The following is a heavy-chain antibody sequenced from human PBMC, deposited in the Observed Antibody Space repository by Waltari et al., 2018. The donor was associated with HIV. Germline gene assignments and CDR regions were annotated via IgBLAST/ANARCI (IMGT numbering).Heavy chain of an antibody. V-gene: IGHV3-23*01. D-gene: IGHD1-26*01. CDR1: GFTFSTRA. CDR2: ITSSSSNT. Sequence: EVQLLESGGRLVQPGESLRLPCAASGFTFSTRAMSWIRQAPGKGLEWVSSITSSSSNTYYADSVKGRFTISRDNSKNTLFLQMNSLRAEDTAIYYCARDNSGTYYGQGTLVTVSS. J-gene: IGHJ4*02. CDR3: ARDNSGTY.